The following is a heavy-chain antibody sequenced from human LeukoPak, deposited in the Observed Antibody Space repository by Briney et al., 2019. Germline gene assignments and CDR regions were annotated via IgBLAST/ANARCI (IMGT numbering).Heavy chain of an antibody. V-gene: IGHV1-46*01. CDR3: VRDPSNSSGRYAYFDY. D-gene: IGHD3-22*01. Sequence: ASVKVSCKASGYTFTSYYMHWVRQAPGQGLEWMGIINPSGGSTSYAQKFQGRVTMTRDTSTSIVYMELSSLRSEDTAVYYCVRDPSNSSGRYAYFDYWGQGALVTVSS. CDR1: GYTFTSYY. J-gene: IGHJ4*02. CDR2: INPSGGST.